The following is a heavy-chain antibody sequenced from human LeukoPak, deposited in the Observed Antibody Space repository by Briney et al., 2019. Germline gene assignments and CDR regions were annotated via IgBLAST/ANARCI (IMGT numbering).Heavy chain of an antibody. CDR1: GFTFSSYS. Sequence: AGGSLRLSCAASGFTFSSYSMNWVRQAPGKGLEWVSSISSSSSYIYYADSVKGRFTISRDNAKNSLYLQMNSLRAEDTAVYYCASEEDVYCSSTSCSVLWGQGTLVTVSS. V-gene: IGHV3-21*01. CDR3: ASEEDVYCSSTSCSVL. CDR2: ISSSSSYI. J-gene: IGHJ4*02. D-gene: IGHD2-2*01.